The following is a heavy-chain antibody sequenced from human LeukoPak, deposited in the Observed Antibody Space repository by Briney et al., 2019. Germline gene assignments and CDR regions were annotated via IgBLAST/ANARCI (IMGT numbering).Heavy chain of an antibody. V-gene: IGHV3-33*01. CDR3: ARISVGYGSGRPLGY. J-gene: IGHJ4*02. Sequence: GRSLRLSCAAAGFTFSSYGMHWVRQAPGKGLEWVAVIWYDGSNKYYADSVKGRFTISRDNSKNTLYLQMNSLRAEDTAVYYCARISVGYGSGRPLGYWGQGALVTVSS. CDR1: GFTFSSYG. D-gene: IGHD3-10*01. CDR2: IWYDGSNK.